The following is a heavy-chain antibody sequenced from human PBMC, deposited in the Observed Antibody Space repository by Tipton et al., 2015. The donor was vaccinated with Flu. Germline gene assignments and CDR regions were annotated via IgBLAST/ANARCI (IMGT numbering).Heavy chain of an antibody. Sequence: TLPLTCSVSGGSINSYYWSWIRQPAGKGLEWIGRISMGGRTNYNPSLKSRVTISVDTSKNQFSLKLSSVTAADTAVYYCARDRRLPQGYYGMDVWGQGTTVTVSS. J-gene: IGHJ6*02. D-gene: IGHD4-11*01. CDR2: ISMGGRT. CDR1: GGSINSYY. V-gene: IGHV4-4*07. CDR3: ARDRRLPQGYYGMDV.